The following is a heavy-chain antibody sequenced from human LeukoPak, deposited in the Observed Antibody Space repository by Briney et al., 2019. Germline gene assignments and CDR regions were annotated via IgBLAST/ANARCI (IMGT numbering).Heavy chain of an antibody. CDR1: GYTFTGYY. CDR2: INPNSGGT. V-gene: IGHV1-2*06. CDR3: ARDRASKYGGYADY. D-gene: IGHD5-12*01. Sequence: ASVKVSCKASGYTFTGYYMHWVRQAPGQGLEWMGRINPNSGGTNYAQKFQGRVTMTRDTSISTAYMELSRLRSDDTAVYYCARDRASKYGGYADYWGQGTLVTVPS. J-gene: IGHJ4*02.